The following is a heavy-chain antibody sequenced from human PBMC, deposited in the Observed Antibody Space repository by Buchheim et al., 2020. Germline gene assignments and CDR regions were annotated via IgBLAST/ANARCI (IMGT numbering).Heavy chain of an antibody. CDR1: GFTFSSYG. CDR2: ISYDGSNK. CDR3: AKDVEHLYYDFWSGYYTSYYYYGMDV. D-gene: IGHD3-3*01. V-gene: IGHV3-30*18. J-gene: IGHJ6*02. Sequence: QVQLVESGGGVVQPGRSLRLSCAASGFTFSSYGMHWVRQAPGKGLEWVAVISYDGSNKYYADSVKGRFTISRDNSKNTLFLQMNSLGAEYTAVYYCAKDVEHLYYDFWSGYYTSYYYYGMDVWGQGTT.